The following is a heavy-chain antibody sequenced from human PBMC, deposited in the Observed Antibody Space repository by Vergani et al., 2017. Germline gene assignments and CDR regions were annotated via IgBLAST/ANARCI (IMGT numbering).Heavy chain of an antibody. Sequence: QVQLQQWGAGLLKPSETLSLTCAVYGGSFSGYYWSWTRQPPGKGLEWIGEINHSGSTNYNPSLKSRVTISVDTSKNQFSLKLSSVTAADTAVYYCARGSSGSPYYMDVWGKGTTVTVSS. CDR1: GGSFSGYY. D-gene: IGHD3-10*01. J-gene: IGHJ6*03. V-gene: IGHV4-34*01. CDR3: ARGSSGSPYYMDV. CDR2: INHSGST.